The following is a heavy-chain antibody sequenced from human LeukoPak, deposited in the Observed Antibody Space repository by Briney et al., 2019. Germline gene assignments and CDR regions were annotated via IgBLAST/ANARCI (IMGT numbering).Heavy chain of an antibody. D-gene: IGHD2-15*01. V-gene: IGHV1-69*13. CDR2: IIPIFGTA. CDR1: RGTFSSYA. J-gene: IGHJ5*02. Sequence: SVKVSCKASRGTFSSYAISWVRQAPGQGLEWMGGIIPIFGTANYAQKFQGRVTITADESTSTAYMELSSLRSEDTAVYYCARNREYCSGGSCYHWFDPWGQGTLVTVSS. CDR3: ARNREYCSGGSCYHWFDP.